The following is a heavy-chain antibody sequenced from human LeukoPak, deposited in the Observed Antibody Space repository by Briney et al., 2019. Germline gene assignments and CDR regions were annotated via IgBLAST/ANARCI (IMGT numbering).Heavy chain of an antibody. J-gene: IGHJ1*01. CDR3: ARSEYYDSSGYY. V-gene: IGHV4-34*01. Sequence: SETLSLTCAVYGGSFSGSYWSWIRQPPGKGLEWIGEINHSGSTNYNPSLKSRVTISVDTSKNQFSLKLSSVTAADTAVYYCARSEYYDSSGYYWGQGTLVTVSS. CDR2: INHSGST. D-gene: IGHD3-22*01. CDR1: GGSFSGSY.